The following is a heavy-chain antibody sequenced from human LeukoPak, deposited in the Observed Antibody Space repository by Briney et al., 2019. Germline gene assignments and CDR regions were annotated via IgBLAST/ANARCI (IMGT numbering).Heavy chain of an antibody. J-gene: IGHJ4*02. CDR1: GFTFSGYW. CDR3: ARGSYYYGGSGHHYYFDY. CDR2: IKRDGSEK. V-gene: IGHV3-7*03. Sequence: GGSLRLSCAASGFTFSGYWMGWVRQAPGKGLEWVANIKRDGSEKYYVDSVKGRFTISRDIARNSLYLQMDSLRAEDTAVYYCARGSYYYGGSGHHYYFDYWGQGTLVTVSA. D-gene: IGHD3-22*01.